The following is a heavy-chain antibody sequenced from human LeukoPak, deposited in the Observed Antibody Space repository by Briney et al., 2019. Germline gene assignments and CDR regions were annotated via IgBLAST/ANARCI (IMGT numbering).Heavy chain of an antibody. CDR1: GFTFSEDT. CDR3: ARGSSAPDY. V-gene: IGHV3-48*02. CDR2: ISRSSDTI. D-gene: IGHD6-25*01. Sequence: GGSQRLSCATYGFTFSEDTMNWVRQAPGKGLECISYISRSSDTIYYADSVKGRFTISRDNAKNSVYLQMNSLRDEDTAVYYCARGSSAPDYWGQGTLVTVSS. J-gene: IGHJ4*02.